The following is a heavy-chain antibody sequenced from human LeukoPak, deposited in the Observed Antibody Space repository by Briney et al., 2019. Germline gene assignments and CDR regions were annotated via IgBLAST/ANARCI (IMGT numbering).Heavy chain of an antibody. CDR3: ATLARYDYVWGSYHNYYFDY. D-gene: IGHD3-16*02. J-gene: IGHJ4*02. V-gene: IGHV4-39*01. CDR1: GGSISSSSYY. Sequence: SXXLSLTCTVSGGSISSSSYYWGWIRQPPGKGLEWIGSIYYSGSTCYNPSLKSRVTISVDTSKNQFSLKLSSVTAADTAVYYCATLARYDYVWGSYHNYYFDYWGQGTLVTVSS. CDR2: IYYSGST.